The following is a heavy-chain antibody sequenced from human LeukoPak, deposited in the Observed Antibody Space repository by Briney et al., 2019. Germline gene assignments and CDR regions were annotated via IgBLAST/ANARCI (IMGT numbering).Heavy chain of an antibody. CDR2: IYYSGST. J-gene: IGHJ4*02. V-gene: IGHV4-59*08. CDR1: GGSISGYY. Sequence: SSETLSLTCIVSGGSISGYYWSWIRQPPGKGLEWIGSIYYSGSTNYNPSLKSRVTISVDTSKNQFSLKLSSVTAADTAVYYCARRGNSGSFDYWGQGTLVTVSS. CDR3: ARRGNSGSFDY. D-gene: IGHD4-23*01.